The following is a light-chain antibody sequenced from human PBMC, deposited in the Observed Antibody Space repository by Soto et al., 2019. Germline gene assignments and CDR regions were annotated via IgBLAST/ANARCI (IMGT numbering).Light chain of an antibody. CDR1: QSVTSNY. V-gene: IGKV3-20*01. J-gene: IGKJ1*01. CDR2: DTS. Sequence: EIVLTQSPGTLSLSPGERATLSCRASQSVTSNYLAWYQQKPGQAPGLLIYDTSTRASGVPDRFSGSGSGTEFTLTTSRLEPEDFAVYYCQQYGTSPQTFGQGTKVDFK. CDR3: QQYGTSPQT.